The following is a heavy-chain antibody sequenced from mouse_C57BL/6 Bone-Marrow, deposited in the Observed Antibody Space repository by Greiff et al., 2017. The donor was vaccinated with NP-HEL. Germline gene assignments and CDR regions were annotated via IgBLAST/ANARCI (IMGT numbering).Heavy chain of an antibody. J-gene: IGHJ2*01. CDR1: GYTFTSYG. CDR2: IYPRSGNT. Sequence: VQLQQSGAELARPGASVKLSCKASGYTFTSYGISWVKQRTGQGLEWIGEIYPRSGNTYYNEKFKGKATLTVDKSSSTAYMELRSLTSEDSSVYFCARRRHLRLRVDYWGQGTTLTVSS. D-gene: IGHD3-2*02. CDR3: ARRRHLRLRVDY. V-gene: IGHV1-81*01.